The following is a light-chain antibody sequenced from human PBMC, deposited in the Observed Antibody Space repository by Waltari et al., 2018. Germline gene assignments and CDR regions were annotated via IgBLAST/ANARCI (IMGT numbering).Light chain of an antibody. V-gene: IGLV1-47*01. CDR2: RNN. CDR1: RSNIGNNS. J-gene: IGLJ3*02. CDR3: AVWDDSLSGRV. Sequence: QSVLTQPPSASVPPGQSATISRSGSRSNIGNNSLYLYQQLPGPAPKLLIYRNNQRPSGVPDRFSGSKSGTSASLAISGLRSEDEADYYCAVWDDSLSGRVFGGGTKLTVL.